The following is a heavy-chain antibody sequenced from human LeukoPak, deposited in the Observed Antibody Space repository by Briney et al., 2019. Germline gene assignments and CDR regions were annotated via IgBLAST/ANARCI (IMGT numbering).Heavy chain of an antibody. CDR1: GGSISSYY. V-gene: IGHV4-59*08. CDR2: IYYSGST. CDR3: ARQGVGATSSLDY. Sequence: ETLSLTCTVSGGSISSYYWSWIRQPPGKGLEWIGYIYYSGSTNYNPSLKSRVTISVDTSKNQFSLKLSSVTAADTAVYYCARQGVGATSSLDYWGQGTLVTVSS. D-gene: IGHD1-26*01. J-gene: IGHJ4*02.